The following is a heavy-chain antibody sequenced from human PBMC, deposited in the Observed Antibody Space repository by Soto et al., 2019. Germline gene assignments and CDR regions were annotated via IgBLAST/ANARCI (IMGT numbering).Heavy chain of an antibody. V-gene: IGHV4-38-2*01. CDR2: INHRGNS. CDR1: GYSISSGYY. D-gene: IGHD4-17*01. CDR3: VRSGDDYGSYIDY. Sequence: PSETLSLTCDVSGYSISSGYYWAWVRQPPGKGMEWIGSINHRGNSYYNPSLKSRVTISVDTSKNQGSLKVSSVTAADTAVYYFVRSGDDYGSYIDYWGQCTLVTVS. J-gene: IGHJ4*02.